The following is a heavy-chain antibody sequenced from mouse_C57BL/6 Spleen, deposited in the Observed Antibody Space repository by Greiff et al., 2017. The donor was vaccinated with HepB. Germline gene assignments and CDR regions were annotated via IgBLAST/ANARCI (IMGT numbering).Heavy chain of an antibody. CDR3: ARGAYYGNFYWYFDV. CDR1: GYTFTSYW. V-gene: IGHV1-53*01. CDR2: INPSNGGT. Sequence: QVQLQQPGTELVKPGASVKLSCKASGYTFTSYWMHWVKQRPGQGLEWIGNINPSNGGTNYNEKFKSKATLTVDRSSSTAYMQLSSLTSEDSAVYYCARGAYYGNFYWYFDVWGTGTTVTVSS. J-gene: IGHJ1*03. D-gene: IGHD2-10*01.